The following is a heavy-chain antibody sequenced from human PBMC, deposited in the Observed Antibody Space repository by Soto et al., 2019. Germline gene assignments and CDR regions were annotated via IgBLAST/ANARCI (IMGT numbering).Heavy chain of an antibody. CDR2: ISSSSSYI. V-gene: IGHV3-21*01. Sequence: EVQLVESGGGLVKPGGPLRLSCAASGFTSISYSMNWVRQAPGKGLEWVSSISSSSSYIYYADSVKGRFTISRDNATNSLYLQMNSLRAEATAVYYCASGDSRSCYFMSPWGQGTMVTVSA. J-gene: IGHJ5*02. CDR1: GFTSISYS. D-gene: IGHD6-13*01. CDR3: ASGDSRSCYFMSP.